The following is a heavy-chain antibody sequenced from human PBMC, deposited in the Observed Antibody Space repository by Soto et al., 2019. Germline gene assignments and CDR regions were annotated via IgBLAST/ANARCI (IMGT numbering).Heavy chain of an antibody. V-gene: IGHV3-23*01. D-gene: IGHD6-6*01. Sequence: PGGSLRLSCAASGFTFSSYVMSWVRQAPGKGLEWVSGITRSGDSTYYADSVKGRFTISRDNSKNTLYLQMHSLGAEDTAVYYCARAKEYRGTYYFAYWGQXTLVTVSS. CDR3: ARAKEYRGTYYFAY. J-gene: IGHJ4*02. CDR1: GFTFSSYV. CDR2: ITRSGDST.